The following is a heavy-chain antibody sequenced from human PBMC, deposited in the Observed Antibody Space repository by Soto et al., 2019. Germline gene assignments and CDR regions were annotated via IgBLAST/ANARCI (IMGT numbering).Heavy chain of an antibody. J-gene: IGHJ4*02. Sequence: QVQLVESGGGVVQPGRSLRLSCEASGFTFSSYGMHWVRKAPGKGLEWVACISNDGSDKSYSDSVRSRFTITRDNSKNTLYLEMNSLRAEDTAVYYCAKGSGYDFDYWGQGTLVIVSS. CDR3: AKGSGYDFDY. V-gene: IGHV3-30*18. CDR1: GFTFSSYG. CDR2: ISNDGSDK. D-gene: IGHD5-12*01.